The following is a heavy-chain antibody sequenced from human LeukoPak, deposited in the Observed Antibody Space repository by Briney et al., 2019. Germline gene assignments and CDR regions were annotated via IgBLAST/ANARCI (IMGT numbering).Heavy chain of an antibody. J-gene: IGHJ3*02. V-gene: IGHV3-20*04. Sequence: PGGSLRLSCAASGFTFDDYGMSWVRQVPGKGLEWVSGLSRNGGSTGYADSVKGRFTNSRDNGKNSLYLQMNSLRAEDTALFYCARGRQGAFDIWGQGTMVTVSS. CDR1: GFTFDDYG. CDR2: LSRNGGST. CDR3: ARGRQGAFDI.